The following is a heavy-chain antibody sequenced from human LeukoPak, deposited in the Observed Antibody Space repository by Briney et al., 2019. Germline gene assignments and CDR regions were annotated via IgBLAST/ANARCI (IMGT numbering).Heavy chain of an antibody. CDR2: ISATSATI. Sequence: GGSLRLSCTASGFTFSNFYMQWVRQAPGKGPEWISHISATSATIYYEDSVKGRFTISTDNSKNTVYLQMTSLRVEDTAVYSCAKGSYNCNGDRCPQYYYYMDVWGKGTTVTVSS. J-gene: IGHJ6*03. CDR1: GFTFSNFY. CDR3: AKGSYNCNGDRCPQYYYYMDV. D-gene: IGHD2-15*01. V-gene: IGHV3-48*01.